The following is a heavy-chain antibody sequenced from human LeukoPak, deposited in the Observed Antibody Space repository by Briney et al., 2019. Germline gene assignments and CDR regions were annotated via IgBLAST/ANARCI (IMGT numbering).Heavy chain of an antibody. Sequence: SVKVSCKASGGTFSSYAISGVRQAPGQGLEWMGGIIPIFGTANYAQKFQGRVTITAEESTSTDYMELSSLRSEDTAVYYCARFSGSYLSYWGQGTLVTVSS. V-gene: IGHV1-69*13. CDR2: IIPIFGTA. D-gene: IGHD1-26*01. J-gene: IGHJ4*02. CDR1: GGTFSSYA. CDR3: ARFSGSYLSY.